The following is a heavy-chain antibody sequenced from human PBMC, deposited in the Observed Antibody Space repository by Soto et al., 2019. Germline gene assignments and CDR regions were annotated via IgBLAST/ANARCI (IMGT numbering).Heavy chain of an antibody. V-gene: IGHV4-59*11. CDR2: VHYGGST. D-gene: IGHD6-6*01. J-gene: IGHJ4*02. Sequence: ETLSLTCVVSGGSIGSHYWSWIRQPPGGGLEWIGYVHYGGSTNYNPSLKSRVTMSVDTSKNQFYLNLSSVTAADTALYFCARRDYSTSSLGPFDYWGQGILVTVSS. CDR3: ARRDYSTSSLGPFDY. CDR1: GGSIGSHY.